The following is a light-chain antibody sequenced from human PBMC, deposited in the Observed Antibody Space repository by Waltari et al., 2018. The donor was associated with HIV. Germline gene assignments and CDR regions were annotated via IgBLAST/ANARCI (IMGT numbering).Light chain of an antibody. CDR1: SSHIGAYDY. V-gene: IGLV2-11*01. J-gene: IGLJ2*01. Sequence: HSALTQPRSVSGSPGQSVTISCTGTSSHIGAYDYVSWFQKFPGRAPKLLIFDVNKRPSGVPDRFSGFKSGDTASLTISGLQPDDESDYFCSSHGGVASYLIFGGGTTLTVL. CDR2: DVN. CDR3: SSHGGVASYLI.